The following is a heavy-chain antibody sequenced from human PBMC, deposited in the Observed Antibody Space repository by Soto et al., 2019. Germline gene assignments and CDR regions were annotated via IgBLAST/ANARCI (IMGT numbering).Heavy chain of an antibody. V-gene: IGHV1-18*01. J-gene: IGHJ4*02. CDR2: ISAHNGNT. CDR3: ARGRYGDY. CDR1: GYAFTTYG. D-gene: IGHD1-1*01. Sequence: QVHLVQSGAEVKKPGASVKVSCKGSGYAFTTYGTTWVRQAPGQGLERMGWISAHNGNTNYAQKLQGRVTVTRDTSTCSAYMELRRLRSDDTAVYYCARGRYGDYWGQGALVTVSS.